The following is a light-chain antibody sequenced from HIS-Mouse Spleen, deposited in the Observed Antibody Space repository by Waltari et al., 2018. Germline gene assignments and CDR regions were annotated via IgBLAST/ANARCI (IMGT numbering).Light chain of an antibody. CDR1: SSDVGSYNL. V-gene: IGLV2-23*01. J-gene: IGLJ3*02. Sequence: QSALTQPASVSGSPGQSITISCTGTSSDVGSYNLVSWYQQLPGKAPKLMIYEGSKRPSVVSNRFAGSKSGKTASLTISGLQAEDEADYYCCSYAGSSTLVFGGGTKLTVL. CDR2: EGS. CDR3: CSYAGSSTLV.